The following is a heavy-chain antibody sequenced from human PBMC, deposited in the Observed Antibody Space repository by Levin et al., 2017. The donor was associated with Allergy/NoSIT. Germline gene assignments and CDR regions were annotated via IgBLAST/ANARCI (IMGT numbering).Heavy chain of an antibody. CDR2: MNPNTGKT. J-gene: IGHJ5*02. Sequence: GESLKISCKASRDIFTSYDINWVRQAPGQGLEWMGWMNPNTGKTAYAQRFQGRVAMTRNASITTAYLELSALSLEDTAVYYCAKLAEGWFDPWGQGTLVTVSS. D-gene: IGHD6-19*01. CDR1: RDIFTSYD. V-gene: IGHV1-8*01. CDR3: AKLAEGWFDP.